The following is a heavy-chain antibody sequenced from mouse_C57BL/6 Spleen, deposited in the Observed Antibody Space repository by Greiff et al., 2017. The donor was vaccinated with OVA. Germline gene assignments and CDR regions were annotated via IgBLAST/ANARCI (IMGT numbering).Heavy chain of an antibody. CDR2: ISYDGSN. V-gene: IGHV3-6*01. Sequence: EVKVEESGPGLVKPSQSLSLTCSVTGYSITSGYYWNWIRQFPGNKLEWMGYISYDGSNNYNPSLKNRISITRDTSKNQFFLKLNSVTTEDTATYYCAREGWDGFAYWGQGTLVTVSA. J-gene: IGHJ3*01. D-gene: IGHD4-1*01. CDR1: GYSITSGYY. CDR3: AREGWDGFAY.